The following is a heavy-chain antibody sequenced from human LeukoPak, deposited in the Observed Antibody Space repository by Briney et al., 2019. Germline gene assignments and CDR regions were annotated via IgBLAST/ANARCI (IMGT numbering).Heavy chain of an antibody. V-gene: IGHV3-48*01. Sequence: PGGSLRLSCAASGFTFSDYSMNWVRQAPGKGLEWVSYISSSSSTINYADSVKGRFTVSRDNAKNSLSLQMDSLRAEDTAVYYCAKAGDCSSTSCPAYYYYYYMDVWGKGTTVTVSS. CDR1: GFTFSDYS. CDR2: ISSSSSTI. J-gene: IGHJ6*03. CDR3: AKAGDCSSTSCPAYYYYYYMDV. D-gene: IGHD2-2*03.